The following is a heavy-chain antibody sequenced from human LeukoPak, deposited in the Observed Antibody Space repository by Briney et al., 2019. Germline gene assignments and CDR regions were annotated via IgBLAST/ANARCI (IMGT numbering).Heavy chain of an antibody. CDR1: GGTFSRYA. V-gene: IGHV1-69*06. D-gene: IGHD3-22*01. J-gene: IGHJ4*02. CDR2: IIPIFGTP. CDR3: ARGDYYDSSGLFDY. Sequence: ASVKVSCKASGGTFSRYAISWVRQAPGQGLEWMGRIIPIFGTPNYAQKFQGRVTISADKPTNTAYMEVTSLRSEDTAVYYCARGDYYDSSGLFDYWGQGTLVTVSS.